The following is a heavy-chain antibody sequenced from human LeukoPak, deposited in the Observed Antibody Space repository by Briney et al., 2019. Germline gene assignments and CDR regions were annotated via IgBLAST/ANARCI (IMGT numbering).Heavy chain of an antibody. V-gene: IGHV1-46*01. CDR1: GYTFTSYY. Sequence: ASVKVSCKASGYTFTSYYMHWVRQAPGQGLEWMGIINPSGGSTSYAQKFQGRVTMTRDMSTSTVYMELSSLRSEDTAVYYCAREYCSSTSCYEGTYPNYYMDVWGKGTTVTVSS. J-gene: IGHJ6*03. D-gene: IGHD2-2*01. CDR3: AREYCSSTSCYEGTYPNYYMDV. CDR2: INPSGGST.